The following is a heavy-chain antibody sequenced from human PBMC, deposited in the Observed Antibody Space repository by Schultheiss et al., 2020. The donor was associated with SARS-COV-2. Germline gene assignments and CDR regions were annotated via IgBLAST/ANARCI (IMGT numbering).Heavy chain of an antibody. V-gene: IGHV4-34*01. D-gene: IGHD1-7*01. CDR3: ARGLWNYPTFDY. CDR1: GGSFSGYC. J-gene: IGHJ4*02. Sequence: SETLSLTCAVYGGSFSGYCWSWIRQPPVKGLEWIAEINHSGSTNYNPSLKSRVTISVDTSKNQFSLKLSSVTAADTAVYYCARGLWNYPTFDYWGQGTLVTVSS. CDR2: INHSGST.